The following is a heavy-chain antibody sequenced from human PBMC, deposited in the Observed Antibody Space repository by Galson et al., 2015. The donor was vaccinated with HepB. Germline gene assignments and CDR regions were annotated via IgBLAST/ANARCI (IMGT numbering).Heavy chain of an antibody. CDR1: GFTFSSYA. D-gene: IGHD3-22*01. CDR2: ISYDGIKK. CDR3: ARDSYRDPYYYDIDTYSIFDS. Sequence: SLRLSCAASGFTFSSYAVHWVRQAPGKGLEWVTIISYDGIKKYYADSVKSRFTISRDNSKNTVYLQMNSLKPEDTAVYYCARDSYRDPYYYDIDTYSIFDSWGQGTLVTVSS. V-gene: IGHV3-30*04. J-gene: IGHJ4*02.